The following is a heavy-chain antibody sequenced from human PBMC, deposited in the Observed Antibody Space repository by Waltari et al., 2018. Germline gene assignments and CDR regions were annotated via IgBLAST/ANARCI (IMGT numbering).Heavy chain of an antibody. V-gene: IGHV3-74*01. CDR3: ASQLCVPGY. D-gene: IGHD3-10*02. CDR2: FSNDVSIT. Sequence: EVQLVESGGGLVQPGGSLRLSCAASGFTFGNYWMYWVRQAPGKGLVWVSLFSNDVSITSYADSVKGRFTISRDNAQNTLYLQMNSLRAEDTAVYYCASQLCVPGYWGQGTLVTVSS. CDR1: GFTFGNYW. J-gene: IGHJ4*02.